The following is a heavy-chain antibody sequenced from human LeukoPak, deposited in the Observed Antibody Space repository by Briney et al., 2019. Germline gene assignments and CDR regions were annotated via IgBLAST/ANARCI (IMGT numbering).Heavy chain of an antibody. CDR1: GLSFSIYA. CDR3: VRGSDMVRGSDY. V-gene: IGHV3-30-3*02. Sequence: GGSLRLSCAASGLSFSIYAMQLVRQDPGKGLEWVAVISYDGSNNYYADSVKGRFTISRDNSKNTLYLQMNSLRAEDTAVYYCVRGSDMVRGSDYWGQGTLVTVSS. CDR2: ISYDGSNN. D-gene: IGHD3-10*01. J-gene: IGHJ4*02.